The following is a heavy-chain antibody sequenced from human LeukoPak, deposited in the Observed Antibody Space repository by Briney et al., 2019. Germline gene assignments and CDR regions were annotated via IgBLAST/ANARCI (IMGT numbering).Heavy chain of an antibody. CDR3: ARGSYQFDY. CDR1: GFTFSSYW. CDR2: TKQDGSEK. V-gene: IGHV3-7*01. Sequence: GGSLRLSCAASGFTFSSYWMTWVRQAPGKGLEWVAKTKQDGSEKYYVDSVKGRFTISRDNAKNSLYLQMSSLRAEDTAVYYCARGSYQFDYWGQGTLVTASS. J-gene: IGHJ4*02. D-gene: IGHD2-2*01.